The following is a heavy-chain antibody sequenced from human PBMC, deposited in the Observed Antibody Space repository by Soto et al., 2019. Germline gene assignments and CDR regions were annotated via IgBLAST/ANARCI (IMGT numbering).Heavy chain of an antibody. CDR3: AKRGGVVGGSEHPFFEY. V-gene: IGHV3-30*18. CDR2: ISFDGKNR. Sequence: QVQLVESGGGVVQPGKSLRLSCAASGFIFSNYGMHWVRQAPGKGLEWVAFISFDGKNRNYADSVKGRFTIYRDNPNNTLYLEMNSLRPEDTAFYYCAKRGGVVGGSEHPFFEYWGQGTLVTVSS. CDR1: GFIFSNYG. D-gene: IGHD2-15*01. J-gene: IGHJ4*02.